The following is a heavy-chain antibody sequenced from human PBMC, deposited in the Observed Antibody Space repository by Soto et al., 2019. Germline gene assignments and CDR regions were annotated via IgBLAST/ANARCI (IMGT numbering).Heavy chain of an antibody. CDR2: IYHSGTT. D-gene: IGHD2-2*02. CDR3: AKELVVAPGVIRGSGLDV. Sequence: LSLTCAVSGGSISSPNWWSWVRQSPGKGLEWIGEIYHSGTTNYNPSLKSRVTISLEKSKSQFSLRVTSVTAADTAMYYCAKELVVAPGVIRGSGLDVSGTATTVNGS. V-gene: IGHV4-4*02. CDR1: GGSISSPNW. J-gene: IGHJ6*04.